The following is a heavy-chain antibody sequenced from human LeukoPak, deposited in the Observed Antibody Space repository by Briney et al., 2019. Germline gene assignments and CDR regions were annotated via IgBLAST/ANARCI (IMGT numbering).Heavy chain of an antibody. D-gene: IGHD2-15*01. CDR3: ARFVAGLNNDAFDI. Sequence: SETLSLTCTVSGGSISSSSYYWGWIRQPPGKGLEWIGSIYYSGSTYYNPSLKSRVTISVDTSKNQFSLKLSSVTAADTAVYYCARFVAGLNNDAFDIWGQGTMVTVSS. CDR2: IYYSGST. J-gene: IGHJ3*02. CDR1: GGSISSSSYY. V-gene: IGHV4-39*01.